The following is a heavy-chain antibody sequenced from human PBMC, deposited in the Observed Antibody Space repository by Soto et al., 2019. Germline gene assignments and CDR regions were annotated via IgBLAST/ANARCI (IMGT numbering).Heavy chain of an antibody. CDR2: ISYDGSNK. CDR3: AKDSSGLVLMLYAMGYYYGMNF. Sequence: GGSLRLSCAASGFTFSSYGMHWVRQAPGKGLEWVAVISYDGSNKYYADYVKGRFTISRDNSKNTLYLQMNSLRGEDTAVYYCAKDSSGLVLMLYAMGYYYGMNFSGQWTTVTVSS. V-gene: IGHV3-30*18. D-gene: IGHD2-8*01. J-gene: IGHJ6*02. CDR1: GFTFSSYG.